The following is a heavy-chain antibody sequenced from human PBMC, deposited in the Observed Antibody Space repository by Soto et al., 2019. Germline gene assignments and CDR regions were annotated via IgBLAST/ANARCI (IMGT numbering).Heavy chain of an antibody. D-gene: IGHD3-16*01. CDR3: ARGEKRVDMPSGY. J-gene: IGHJ4*02. V-gene: IGHV4-59*01. CDR1: GGSIGSYY. CDR2: IYYSDSI. Sequence: PSETLSLTCTVSGGSIGSYYWSWIRQPPGKGLEWIGYIYYSDSINYNPSLKSRVILSVEKSKNQFSLKLSSVTAADTAVYYWARGEKRVDMPSGYWGQGTLVTVSS.